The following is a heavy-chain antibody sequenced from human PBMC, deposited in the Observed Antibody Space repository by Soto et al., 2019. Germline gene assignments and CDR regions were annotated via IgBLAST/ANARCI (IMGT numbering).Heavy chain of an antibody. CDR1: GGSISSYY. CDR3: ARQQWLVRNAFDS. CDR2: IHYSGST. J-gene: IGHJ3*02. V-gene: IGHV4-59*01. Sequence: QVQLQESGPGLVKPSETLSLTCTVSGGSISSYYWSWIRQPPGKGLEWIGYIHYSGSTNYNPSLKSRVTISVHTSKNQCSLKLSSVTAADTGVYYGARQQWLVRNAFDSWGQGTMVTVSS. D-gene: IGHD6-19*01.